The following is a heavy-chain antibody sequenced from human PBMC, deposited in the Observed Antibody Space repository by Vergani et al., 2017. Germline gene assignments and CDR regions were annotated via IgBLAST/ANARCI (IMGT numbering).Heavy chain of an antibody. CDR3: ARAIVVVPAAMRTLFDY. V-gene: IGHV3-30-3*01. Sequence: QVQLVESGGGVVQPGRSLRLSCAASGFTFSSYAMHWVRQAPGKGLEWVAVISYDGSNKYYADSVKGRFTISRDNSKNTLYLQMNSLRAEDTAVYYCARAIVVVPAAMRTLFDYWGQGTLVTVSS. CDR2: ISYDGSNK. CDR1: GFTFSSYA. D-gene: IGHD2-2*01. J-gene: IGHJ4*02.